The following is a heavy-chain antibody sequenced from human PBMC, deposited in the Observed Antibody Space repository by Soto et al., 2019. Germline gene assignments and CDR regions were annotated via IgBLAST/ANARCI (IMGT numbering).Heavy chain of an antibody. J-gene: IGHJ4*02. V-gene: IGHV3-30*03. CDR3: ATDCPGKQSLVGYYFDY. CDR2: ISSDGSKK. D-gene: IGHD6-19*01. CDR1: GFTFSDCG. Sequence: QVQLVESGGGVVQPGRSLRLSCAASGFTFSDCGMHWVRQAPGKGLEWVAVISSDGSKKYYVDSVEGRFTISRDNSKNTLFLQLDSLRGEDTAVYYCATDCPGKQSLVGYYFDYWGQGTLVTVSS.